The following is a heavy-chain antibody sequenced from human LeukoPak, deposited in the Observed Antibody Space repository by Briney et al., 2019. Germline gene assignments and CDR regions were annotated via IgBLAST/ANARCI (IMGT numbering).Heavy chain of an antibody. Sequence: GGSLRLSCAASGFTFSSYVMSWVRQAPGKGLEWVSAISGSGGSTYYADSVKGRFTISRDNSKNTLYLQMNSLRAEDTAVYYCAKEQYELYSSSWDTTYYFDYWGQGTLVTVSS. CDR2: ISGSGGST. V-gene: IGHV3-23*01. D-gene: IGHD6-13*01. CDR1: GFTFSSYV. CDR3: AKEQYELYSSSWDTTYYFDY. J-gene: IGHJ4*02.